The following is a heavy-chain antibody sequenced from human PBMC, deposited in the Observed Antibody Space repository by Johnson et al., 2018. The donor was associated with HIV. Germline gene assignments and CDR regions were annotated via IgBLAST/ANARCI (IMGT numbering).Heavy chain of an antibody. CDR3: AKDEAQTLASAGRDAFDF. V-gene: IGHV3-30-3*01. J-gene: IGHJ3*01. D-gene: IGHD6-13*01. CDR1: GLNFSDYC. Sequence: VQLVESGGGVVQPGMFVRLSCAASGLNFSDYCMHWVRQGPGKGLEWVAVISFDGSKEYYADSVKGRFTISRDNSNNTLHLQMSSLRAEDTAIYYCAKDEAQTLASAGRDAFDFWGQGTAVTV. CDR2: ISFDGSKE.